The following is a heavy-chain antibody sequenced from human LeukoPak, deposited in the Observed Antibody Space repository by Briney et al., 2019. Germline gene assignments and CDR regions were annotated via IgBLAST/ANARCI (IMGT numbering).Heavy chain of an antibody. CDR2: INPKSGGT. D-gene: IGHD3-22*01. CDR3: ARGNMIVVVITPSEDYFDY. V-gene: IGHV1-2*02. J-gene: IGHJ4*02. Sequence: ASVKVSCKASGYTFTGYYMHWVRQAPGQGLEWMGWINPKSGGTNYAQKFQGRVTMTRDTSISTAYMELSRLRSDDAAVYYCARGNMIVVVITPSEDYFDYWGQGTLVTVSS. CDR1: GYTFTGYY.